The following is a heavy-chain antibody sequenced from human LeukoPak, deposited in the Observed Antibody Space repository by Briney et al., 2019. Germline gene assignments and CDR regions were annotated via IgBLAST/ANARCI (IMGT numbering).Heavy chain of an antibody. CDR2: IYRGGNT. Sequence: GGSLRLSCGASGFTVISNYMSWVRQAPGKGLEWVSIIYRGGNTYYADSVRGRFTISRDSSKNTLYLQMNSLRAEDTAVYYCARAEKAVTGTLDSWGQGTLITVSS. V-gene: IGHV3-53*01. CDR3: ARAEKAVTGTLDS. D-gene: IGHD6-19*01. J-gene: IGHJ4*02. CDR1: GFTVISNY.